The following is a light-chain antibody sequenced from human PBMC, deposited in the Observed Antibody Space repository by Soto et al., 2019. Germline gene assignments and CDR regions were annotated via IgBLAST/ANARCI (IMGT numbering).Light chain of an antibody. CDR3: CSYAGSSTDVV. V-gene: IGLV2-23*01. CDR2: EGS. Sequence: QSVLTQPASVSGSPGQSITISCTGTSSDVGSYNLVSWYQQHPGKAPKPMIYEGSKRPSGVSNRFSGSKSGNTASLTISGLQAEDEADYYCCSYAGSSTDVVFGGGTKLTVL. J-gene: IGLJ2*01. CDR1: SSDVGSYNL.